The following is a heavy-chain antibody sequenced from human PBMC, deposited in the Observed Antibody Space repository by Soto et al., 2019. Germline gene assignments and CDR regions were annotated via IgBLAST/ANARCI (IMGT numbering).Heavy chain of an antibody. CDR2: INPNNGVT. V-gene: IGHV1-2*02. CDR3: EAAAIPVAGRHPDF. CDR1: GYMFTGFY. D-gene: IGHD6-19*01. J-gene: IGHJ4*02. Sequence: GSSVKVSCEASGYMFTGFYLHWVRQAPGQGLEWMGWINPNNGVTTYAKNFQGRVTMTRDSSISTAYMELSSLRSDDTAVYFCEAAAIPVAGRHPDFRGQGTAVTVSS.